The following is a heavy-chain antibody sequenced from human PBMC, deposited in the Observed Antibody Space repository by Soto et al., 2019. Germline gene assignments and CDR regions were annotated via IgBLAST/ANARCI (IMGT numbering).Heavy chain of an antibody. CDR2: IYSGGST. CDR3: ATSRPDSGAYYFDY. Sequence: EVQLVETGGGLIQPGGSLRLSCAASGFIVSSNYMTWVRQAPGKGLEWVSVIYSGGSTYYADSVKGRFTISRDSSKNTLYLQMNSLRAEDTAVYYCATSRPDSGAYYFDYWGQGTLVTVSS. CDR1: GFIVSSNY. D-gene: IGHD2-15*01. J-gene: IGHJ4*02. V-gene: IGHV3-53*02.